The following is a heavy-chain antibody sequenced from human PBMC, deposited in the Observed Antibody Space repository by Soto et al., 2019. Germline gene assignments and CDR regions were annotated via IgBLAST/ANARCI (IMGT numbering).Heavy chain of an antibody. D-gene: IGHD6-6*01. CDR2: IYPGDSDT. V-gene: IGHV5-51*01. J-gene: IGHJ6*02. Sequence: GESLKSSCQGSGYSFASYWIGWVRQMPGKDLEWMGIIYPGDSDTRYSPSFQGQVTISADKSLRTAYLQWTSLKASDTALYYCARTRSFTLGFYYDGMDVWGHGTTVTVSS. CDR3: ARTRSFTLGFYYDGMDV. CDR1: GYSFASYW.